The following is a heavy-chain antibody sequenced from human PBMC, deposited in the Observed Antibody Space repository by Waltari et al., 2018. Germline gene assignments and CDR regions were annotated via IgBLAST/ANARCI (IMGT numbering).Heavy chain of an antibody. CDR2: ISGTGYST. CDR3: AKQFGSGSYYLDY. Sequence: EVQLLESGGGLVQPGGSLRLSCAASGFTFSSYAMSWVRQAPGKGLKWVSAISGTGYSTYYADSVKGRFTSSRDSSKNTLYLQMDSLRAEDTAVYYCAKQFGSGSYYLDYWGQGTLVTVSS. V-gene: IGHV3-23*01. J-gene: IGHJ4*02. CDR1: GFTFSSYA. D-gene: IGHD3-10*01.